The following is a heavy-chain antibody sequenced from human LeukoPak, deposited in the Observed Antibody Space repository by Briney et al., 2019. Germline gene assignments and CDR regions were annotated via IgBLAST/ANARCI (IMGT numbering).Heavy chain of an antibody. CDR3: ARDYFGSGRGYYYMDV. V-gene: IGHV1-8*01. D-gene: IGHD3-10*01. J-gene: IGHJ6*03. CDR2: MNPNRGNT. Sequence: ASVTVSCKASGYTLTSYEINWVRQATGHGLEWMGWMNPNRGNTGYAQKFQGRVTMTRNTSISTAYMELSSLRSEDTAVYYCARDYFGSGRGYYYMDVWGKGTTVTVSS. CDR1: GYTLTSYE.